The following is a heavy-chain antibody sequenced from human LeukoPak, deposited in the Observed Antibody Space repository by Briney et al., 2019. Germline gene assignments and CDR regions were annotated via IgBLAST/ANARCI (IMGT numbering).Heavy chain of an antibody. D-gene: IGHD6-6*01. J-gene: IGHJ3*02. CDR1: GGSISSGSYY. CDR2: IYYSGST. V-gene: IGHV4-39*07. Sequence: SETLSLTCTVSGGSISSGSYYWGWIRQPPGKGLEWIGSIYYSGSTYYNPSLKSRVTISVDTSKNQFSLKLSSVTAADTAVYYCARDPSIAARPEVDAFDIWGQGTIVTVSS. CDR3: ARDPSIAARPEVDAFDI.